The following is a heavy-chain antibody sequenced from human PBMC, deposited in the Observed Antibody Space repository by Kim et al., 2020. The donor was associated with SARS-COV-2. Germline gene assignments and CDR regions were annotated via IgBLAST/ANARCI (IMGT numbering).Heavy chain of an antibody. CDR3: ARQIGPPYSGSYYAGRYFDY. Sequence: GESLKISCKGSGYSFTSYWIGWVRQMPGKGLEWMGIIYPGDSDTRYSPSFQGQVTISADKSISTAYLQWSSLKASDTAMYYCARQIGPPYSGSYYAGRYFDYWGQGTLVTVSS. CDR1: GYSFTSYW. V-gene: IGHV5-51*01. D-gene: IGHD1-26*01. J-gene: IGHJ4*02. CDR2: IYPGDSDT.